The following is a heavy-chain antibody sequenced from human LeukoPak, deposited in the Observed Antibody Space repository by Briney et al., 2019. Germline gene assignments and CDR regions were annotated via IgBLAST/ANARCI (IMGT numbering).Heavy chain of an antibody. CDR3: AKDCCYDSSGPFDY. D-gene: IGHD3-22*01. CDR2: IWYDGSNK. V-gene: IGHV3-33*06. Sequence: GGSLRLSCAASGFTFSSYGMHWVRQAPGKGLEWVAVIWYDGSNKYYADSVKGRFTISRDNSKNTLYLQMNSLRAEDTAVYYCAKDCCYDSSGPFDYWGQGTLVTVSS. CDR1: GFTFSSYG. J-gene: IGHJ4*02.